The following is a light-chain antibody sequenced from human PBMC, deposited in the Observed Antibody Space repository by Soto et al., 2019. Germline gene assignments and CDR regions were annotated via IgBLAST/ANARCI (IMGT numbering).Light chain of an antibody. Sequence: IVLTQSPGTLSLPPGERASLSCRASQRVIGTYLAWYQQKPGQAPRLLIYGASTRATGIPDRFSGSGSGADFTLTISRPEPDDFAVYYCQQYGGSSNTFGQGTKLEIK. V-gene: IGKV3-20*01. CDR3: QQYGGSSNT. J-gene: IGKJ2*01. CDR1: QRVIGTY. CDR2: GAS.